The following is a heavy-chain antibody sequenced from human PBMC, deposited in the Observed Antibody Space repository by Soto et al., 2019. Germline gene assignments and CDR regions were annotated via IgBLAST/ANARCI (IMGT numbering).Heavy chain of an antibody. CDR2: ILPAHGIA. CDR3: AGDRGVVGFFDS. V-gene: IGHV1-69*08. Sequence: QVQLVQSGAEMRKPGSSVKVSCKASGDTFGSYTLSWLRRAPGLGLEWMARILPAHGIANYAQKFQDKVTITADMSTQTTYLEITSLNSDDTAVFFCAGDRGVVGFFDSWGQGTLVTVSS. D-gene: IGHD2-15*01. CDR1: GDTFGSYT. J-gene: IGHJ4*02.